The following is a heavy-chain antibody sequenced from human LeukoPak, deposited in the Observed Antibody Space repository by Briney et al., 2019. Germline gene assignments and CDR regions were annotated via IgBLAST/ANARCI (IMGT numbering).Heavy chain of an antibody. CDR2: ISYTGRT. D-gene: IGHD3-10*01. CDR3: AKTAKYYYGSETYYFFEY. V-gene: IGHV4-59*01. J-gene: IGHJ4*02. Sequence: SETLSLTCTVSGGSISRYYWSWIRQPPGNGLEWIGYISYTGRTTYNSSLKSRVTISLDTSQNQFSLKLTSVTPADTAVYYCAKTAKYYYGSETYYFFEYWGQGTLVTVSS. CDR1: GGSISRYY.